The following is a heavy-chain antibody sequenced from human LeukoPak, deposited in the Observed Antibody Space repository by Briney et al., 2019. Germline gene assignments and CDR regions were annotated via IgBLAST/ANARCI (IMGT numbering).Heavy chain of an antibody. CDR2: ISSSSSYI. V-gene: IGHV3-21*01. J-gene: IGHJ5*01. CDR3: VREFAS. CDR1: GFYLSGFW. Sequence: PGGSLRLSCAASGFYLSGFWMHWVRQAPGKGLEWVSSISSSSSYIYYADSVKGRFTISRDNAQNSLYLQMNSLRGEDTAVYYCVREFASWGQGTLVTVSS.